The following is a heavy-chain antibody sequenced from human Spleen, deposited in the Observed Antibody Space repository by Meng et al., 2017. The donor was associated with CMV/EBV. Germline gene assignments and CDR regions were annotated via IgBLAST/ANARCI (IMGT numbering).Heavy chain of an antibody. CDR1: SYW. D-gene: IGHD3-22*01. CDR3: ARNRYYYDSSGYYYNYWYFDL. J-gene: IGHJ2*01. Sequence: SYWRSWVRQAPGKGLEWVANIKQDGSEKYYVDSVKGRFTISRDNAKNSLYLQMNSLRAEDTAVYYCARNRYYYDSSGYYYNYWYFDLWGRGTLVTVSS. CDR2: IKQDGSEK. V-gene: IGHV3-7*01.